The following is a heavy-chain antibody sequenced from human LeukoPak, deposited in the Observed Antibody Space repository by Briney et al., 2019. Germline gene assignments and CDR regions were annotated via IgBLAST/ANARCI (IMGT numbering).Heavy chain of an antibody. J-gene: IGHJ6*04. D-gene: IGHD4-17*01. CDR3: ARDQIEEDYGDLRGYYYYGMDV. CDR1: GGSISSGDYY. CDR2: IYYSGST. Sequence: SQTLSLTCTVSGGSISSGDYYWSWIRQPPGKGLEWIGYIYYSGSTYYNPSLKSRVTISVVTSKNQFSLKLSPVTAADTAVYYCARDQIEEDYGDLRGYYYYGMDVWGKGTTVTVSS. V-gene: IGHV4-30-4*01.